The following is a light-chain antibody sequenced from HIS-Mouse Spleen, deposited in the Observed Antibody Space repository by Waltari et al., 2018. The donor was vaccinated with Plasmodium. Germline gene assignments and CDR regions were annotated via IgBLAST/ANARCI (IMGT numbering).Light chain of an antibody. Sequence: SYELTQPPSVSVSPGQTARITCPGDALPQKYASWYQQKVGPAPALVIYEDSKRPSGIPERFSGSSSGTMTTLTISGAQVEYEADYYCYSTDSSGNHRVFGGGTKLTVL. V-gene: IGLV3-10*01. CDR3: YSTDSSGNHRV. CDR1: ALPQKY. CDR2: EDS. J-gene: IGLJ3*02.